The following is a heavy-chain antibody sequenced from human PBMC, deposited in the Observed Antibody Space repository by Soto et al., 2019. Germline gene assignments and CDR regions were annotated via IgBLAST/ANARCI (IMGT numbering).Heavy chain of an antibody. CDR1: GGSISSSNW. J-gene: IGHJ6*02. CDR3: ARDDYGSGSYYSNYYGMDV. V-gene: IGHV4-4*02. CDR2: IYHSGST. Sequence: PSETLSLTCAVSGGSISSSNWWSWVRQPPGKGLEWIGEIYHSGSTNYNPSLKSRVTISVDKSKNQFSLKLSSVTAADTAVYYCARDDYGSGSYYSNYYGMDVWGQGTTVTVSS. D-gene: IGHD3-10*01.